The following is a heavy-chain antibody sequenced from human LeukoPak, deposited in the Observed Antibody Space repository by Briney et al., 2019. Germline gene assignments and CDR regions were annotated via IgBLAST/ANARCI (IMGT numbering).Heavy chain of an antibody. D-gene: IGHD3-22*01. CDR1: GFTVSSNE. J-gene: IGHJ4*02. CDR3: AKENYYDSTGYSDY. Sequence: GGSLRLSCAASGFTVSSNEISWVRQAPGKGLEWVSSISAGSTYYADSRKGRFTISRDNSKNTLYPQMNSLRAEDTAVYYCAKENYYDSTGYSDYWGQGTLVTISS. V-gene: IGHV3-38-3*01. CDR2: ISAGST.